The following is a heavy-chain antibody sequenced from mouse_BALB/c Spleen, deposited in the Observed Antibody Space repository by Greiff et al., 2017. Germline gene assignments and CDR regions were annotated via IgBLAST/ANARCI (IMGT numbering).Heavy chain of an antibody. CDR3: ARGAITTGGYFDY. CDR2: IYPGSGNT. CDR1: GYTFTDYY. D-gene: IGHD2-4*01. V-gene: IGHV1-77*01. Sequence: VMLVESGAELARPGASVKLSCKASGYTFTDYYINWVKQRTGQGLEWIGEIYPGSGNTYYNEKFKGKATLTADKSSSTAYMQLSSLTSEDSAVYFCARGAITTGGYFDYWGQGTTLTVSS. J-gene: IGHJ2*01.